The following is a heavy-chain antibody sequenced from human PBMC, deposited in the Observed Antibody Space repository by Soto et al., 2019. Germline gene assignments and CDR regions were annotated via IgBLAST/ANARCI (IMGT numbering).Heavy chain of an antibody. CDR2: TYSRSKWYN. J-gene: IGHJ4*02. CDR3: ARATSDWFFES. CDR1: GDSVSSNSAG. Sequence: SQTLSLTCAISGDSVSSNSAGWNWIRQSPSRGLEWLGRTYSRSKWYNDYAPSVKSRITINPDASKNQFSLQLNSVTPEDTAVNYCARATSDWFFESWGQGTLVTVSS. D-gene: IGHD3-9*01. V-gene: IGHV6-1*01.